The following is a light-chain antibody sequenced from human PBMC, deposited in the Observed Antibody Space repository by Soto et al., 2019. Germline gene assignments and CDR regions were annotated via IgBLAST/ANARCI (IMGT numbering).Light chain of an antibody. Sequence: QSVLTQPPSVSGAPGQRVTISCTGSSSNIGAGYDVHWYQQLPGTAPKLLIYGNSNRPSGVPDRFSGSKSGTSASLAITGLQAEDEADYYCQSYDSSLSVVVFRGGTKLTVL. CDR2: GNS. CDR3: QSYDSSLSVVV. V-gene: IGLV1-40*01. CDR1: SSNIGAGYD. J-gene: IGLJ2*01.